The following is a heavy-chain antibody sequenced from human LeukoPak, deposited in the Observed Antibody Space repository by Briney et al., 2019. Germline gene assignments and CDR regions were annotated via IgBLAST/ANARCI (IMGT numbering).Heavy chain of an antibody. CDR1: GDSIYNNY. Sequence: SETLSLACTVSGDSIYNNYWGWIRQSPGKGLEWIAYFYKKGGGTTDYNPSLESRVTISVDTSKSQFSLNLSSVTAADTAVYYCARGADSSSWYLGAFDIWGQGTMVTVSS. J-gene: IGHJ3*02. D-gene: IGHD6-13*01. CDR2: FYKKGGGTT. CDR3: ARGADSSSWYLGAFDI. V-gene: IGHV4-59*01.